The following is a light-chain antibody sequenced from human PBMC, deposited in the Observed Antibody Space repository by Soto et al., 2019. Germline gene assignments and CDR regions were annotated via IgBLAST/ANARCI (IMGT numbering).Light chain of an antibody. CDR2: RNN. Sequence: QLVLTQPPSLSGTPGQRVTISCSGSSSNLGDNYVYRYQHLPGTAPKLLIYRNNQRPSGVPDRFSGSKSGTSASLAISGLRSEDEADYYCVAWDDSLSGVVFGGGTQLTVL. CDR3: VAWDDSLSGVV. J-gene: IGLJ2*01. CDR1: SSNLGDNY. V-gene: IGLV1-47*01.